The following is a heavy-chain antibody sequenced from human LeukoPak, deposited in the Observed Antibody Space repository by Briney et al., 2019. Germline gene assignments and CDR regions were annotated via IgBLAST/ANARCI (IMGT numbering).Heavy chain of an antibody. J-gene: IGHJ3*02. CDR1: GFTFSSYS. CDR2: ISSSSSYI. CDR3: AKDQYDGDAFDI. Sequence: GGSLRLSCAASGFTFSSYSMNWVRQAPGKGLEWVSSISSSSSYIYYADSVKGRFTISRDNAKNSLYLQMNSLRAEDTAVYYCAKDQYDGDAFDIWGQGTMVTVSS. D-gene: IGHD1-1*01. V-gene: IGHV3-21*04.